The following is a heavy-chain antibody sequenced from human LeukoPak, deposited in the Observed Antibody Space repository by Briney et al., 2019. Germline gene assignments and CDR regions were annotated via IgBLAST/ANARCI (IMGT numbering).Heavy chain of an antibody. V-gene: IGHV3-15*01. D-gene: IGHD6-13*01. J-gene: IGHJ4*02. CDR1: GFTFSNAW. Sequence: GGSLRLSCAASGFTFSNAWMSWVRQAPGKGLEWVGRIKGKTDGVTTDYAAPVKGRFSISRDDSKSTLYLQMNSLQTEDTAVYYCTADGTRSGIAAPDYWGQGTLVTVSS. CDR2: IKGKTDGVTT. CDR3: TADGTRSGIAAPDY.